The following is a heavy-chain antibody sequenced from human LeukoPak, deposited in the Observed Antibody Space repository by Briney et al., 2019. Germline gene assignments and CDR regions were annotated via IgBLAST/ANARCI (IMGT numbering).Heavy chain of an antibody. V-gene: IGHV1-2*02. Sequence: ASVKVSCTASGYTFTGYYMHWVRQAPGQGLEWMGWINPNSGGTNYAQKFQGRVTMTRDTSISTAYMELSRLRSDDTAVYYCARVPHSSGWSGAYYYMDVWGKGTTVTISS. J-gene: IGHJ6*03. CDR1: GYTFTGYY. CDR3: ARVPHSSGWSGAYYYMDV. D-gene: IGHD6-19*01. CDR2: INPNSGGT.